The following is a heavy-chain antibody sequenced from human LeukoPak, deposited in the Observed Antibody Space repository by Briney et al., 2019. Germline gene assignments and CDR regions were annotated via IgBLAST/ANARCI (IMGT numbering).Heavy chain of an antibody. CDR2: INHSGST. V-gene: IGHV4-34*01. Sequence: SETLSLTCAVYGGSFSGYYWSWIRQPPGKGLEWRWEINHSGSTNYNPSLKSRVTISLDTSKNQFSLKLSSVTAADTAVYYCARRGRRAYYYYGMDVWGQGTTVTVSS. CDR1: GGSFSGYY. D-gene: IGHD3-16*01. J-gene: IGHJ6*02. CDR3: ARRGRRAYYYYGMDV.